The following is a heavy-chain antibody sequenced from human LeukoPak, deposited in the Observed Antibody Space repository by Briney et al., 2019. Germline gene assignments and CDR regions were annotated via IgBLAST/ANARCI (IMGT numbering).Heavy chain of an antibody. CDR1: GFTFSSYG. D-gene: IGHD3-22*01. Sequence: GGSLRLSCAASGFTFSSYGMHWVRQAPGKGLEWVSYISSSSSTIYYADSVKGRFTISRDNAKNSLYLQMNSLRAEDTAVYYCARELGYYDSSVDYWGQGTLVTVSS. CDR3: ARELGYYDSSVDY. J-gene: IGHJ4*02. V-gene: IGHV3-48*01. CDR2: ISSSSSTI.